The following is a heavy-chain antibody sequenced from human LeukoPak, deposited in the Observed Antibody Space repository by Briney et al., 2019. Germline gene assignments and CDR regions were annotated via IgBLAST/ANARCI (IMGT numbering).Heavy chain of an antibody. Sequence: PGGSLRLSCAASGFTFSSYAMHWVRQAPGKGLEWVAVISYDGSNKYYADSVKGRFTISRDNSKNTLYLQMNSLRTEDTAVYYCARVRGGGASSNWYGAFDIWGQGTTVTVSS. V-gene: IGHV3-30-3*01. CDR1: GFTFSSYA. J-gene: IGHJ3*02. CDR3: ARVRGGGASSNWYGAFDI. CDR2: ISYDGSNK. D-gene: IGHD6-13*01.